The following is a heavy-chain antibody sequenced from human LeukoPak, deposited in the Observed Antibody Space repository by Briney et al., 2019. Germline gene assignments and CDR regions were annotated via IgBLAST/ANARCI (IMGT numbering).Heavy chain of an antibody. CDR3: ARVVDTHFDY. J-gene: IGHJ4*02. CDR1: GFTVSSNY. Sequence: GGSLRLSCAASGFTVSSNYMGWVRQAPGKGLVWVSRIKSDGSTTTYADSVKGRFTISRDNAKNTLYLQMNSLRAEDTAVYYCARVVDTHFDYWGQGTLVTVSS. CDR2: IKSDGSTT. D-gene: IGHD5-18*01. V-gene: IGHV3-74*01.